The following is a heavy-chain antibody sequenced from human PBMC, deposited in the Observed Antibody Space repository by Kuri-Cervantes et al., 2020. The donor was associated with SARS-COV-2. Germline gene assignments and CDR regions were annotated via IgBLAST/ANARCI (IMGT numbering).Heavy chain of an antibody. D-gene: IGHD5/OR15-5a*01. CDR1: GPTFINHY. Sequence: ASVKVSCKASGPTFINHYIHWVRQAPGHGLEWMGIMNFDGGSSAGYARQFQGRVTMTRDTSTNTVYLELNSLRAEDTAVYYCARGGSTISLDCWGQGTLVTVSS. CDR2: MNFDGGSSA. V-gene: IGHV1-46*01. J-gene: IGHJ4*02. CDR3: ARGGSTISLDC.